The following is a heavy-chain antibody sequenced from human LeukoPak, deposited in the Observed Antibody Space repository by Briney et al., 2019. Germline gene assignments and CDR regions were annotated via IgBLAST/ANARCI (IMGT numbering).Heavy chain of an antibody. V-gene: IGHV4-31*03. Sequence: PSETLSLTRTVSGGSISSGGYYWSWIRQHPGKGLEWIGYIYYSGSTYYNPSLKSRVTISVDTSKNQFSLKLSSVTAADTAVYYCARSDYDILTGPNWFDPWGQGTLVTVSS. CDR2: IYYSGST. J-gene: IGHJ5*02. D-gene: IGHD3-9*01. CDR3: ARSDYDILTGPNWFDP. CDR1: GGSISSGGYY.